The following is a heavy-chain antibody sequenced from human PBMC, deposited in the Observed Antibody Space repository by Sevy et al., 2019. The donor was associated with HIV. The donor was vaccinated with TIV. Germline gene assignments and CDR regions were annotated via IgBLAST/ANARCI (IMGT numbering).Heavy chain of an antibody. CDR1: GFTVSSNY. Sequence: GGSLRLSCAASGFTVSSNYMSWVRQAPGKGLEWVSVIYRGGSTYYADSVKGRFTISRDNSKNTLYLQMNSLRAEDTAVYYCARGIAVAGTRYYYGMDVWGQGTTVTVSS. CDR3: ARGIAVAGTRYYYGMDV. V-gene: IGHV3-53*01. CDR2: IYRGGST. J-gene: IGHJ6*02. D-gene: IGHD6-19*01.